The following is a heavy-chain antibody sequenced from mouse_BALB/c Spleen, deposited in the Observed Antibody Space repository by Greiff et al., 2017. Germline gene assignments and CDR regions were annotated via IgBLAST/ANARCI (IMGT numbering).Heavy chain of an antibody. CDR3: TREGYDGYYGFFAY. J-gene: IGHJ3*01. D-gene: IGHD2-3*01. Sequence: EVQLQQSGTVLARPGASVKMSCKASGYSFTSYWMHWVKQRPGQDLEWIGAIYPGNSDTSYNQKFKGKAKLTAVTSASTAYMELSSLTNEDSAVYYCTREGYDGYYGFFAYWGQGTLVTVSA. CDR1: GYSFTSYW. CDR2: IYPGNSDT. V-gene: IGHV1-5*01.